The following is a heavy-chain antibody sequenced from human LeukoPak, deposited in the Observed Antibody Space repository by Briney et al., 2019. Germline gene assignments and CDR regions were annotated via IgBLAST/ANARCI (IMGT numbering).Heavy chain of an antibody. CDR3: ARRVRGYSSSSFGWFDP. CDR1: GYTFTSYG. Sequence: ASVKVSCKASGYTFTSYGISWVRQAPGQGLEWMGIINPSGGSTSYAQKFQGRVTMTRDMSTSTVYMELSSLRSEDTAVYYCARRVRGYSSSSFGWFDPWGQGTLVTVSS. D-gene: IGHD6-6*01. J-gene: IGHJ5*02. V-gene: IGHV1-46*01. CDR2: INPSGGST.